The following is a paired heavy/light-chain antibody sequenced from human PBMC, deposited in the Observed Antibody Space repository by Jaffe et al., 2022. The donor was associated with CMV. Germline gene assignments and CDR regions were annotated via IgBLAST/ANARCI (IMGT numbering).Light chain of an antibody. V-gene: IGKV4-1*01. CDR1: QNVLSRSNNKNY. J-gene: IGKJ4*01. Sequence: DIVMTQSPDSLAVSLGERAAINCKSSQNVLSRSNNKNYIAWLQQKPGQPPNVLIHWASTRKSGVPDRFSGSGSGTDFTLTISSLQAEDVAVYYCQHYYNSPITFGGGTKVEIK. CDR2: WAS. CDR3: QHYYNSPIT.
Heavy chain of an antibody. CDR2: IKQDGSEK. CDR1: GFTFSTYW. D-gene: IGHD6-19*01. J-gene: IGHJ1*01. V-gene: IGHV3-7*04. CDR3: VGSDGWLQEH. Sequence: EVQLVESGGGLVQPGGSLRLSCEASGFTFSTYWMNWVRQAPGSGLEWVANIKQDGSEKYYVNSVKGRFTISRDNVKNALYLQMNSLRAEDTAVYYCVGSDGWLQEHWGQGTLVTVSS.